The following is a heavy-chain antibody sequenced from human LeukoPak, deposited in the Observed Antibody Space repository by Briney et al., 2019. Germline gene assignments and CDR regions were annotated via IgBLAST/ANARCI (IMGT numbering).Heavy chain of an antibody. CDR2: ISRSSSTI. Sequence: GGSLILSCAGSGFTFSSYYMIWVRQAPGKGLEWVSYISRSSSTIYYADSVKGRFTISRDNAKNSLYLQMNSLRDEDTAVYYCARDQFYAFDIWGQGTMVTVSS. J-gene: IGHJ3*02. V-gene: IGHV3-48*02. CDR3: ARDQFYAFDI. CDR1: GFTFSSYY.